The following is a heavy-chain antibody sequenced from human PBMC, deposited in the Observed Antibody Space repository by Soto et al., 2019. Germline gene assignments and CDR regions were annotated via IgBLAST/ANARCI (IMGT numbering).Heavy chain of an antibody. CDR1: INFKCHS. Sequence: PGGSARLFFAPLWINFKCHSIGWVRQAPGKGLEWVSAISGSGGSTYYADSVKGRFTISRDNSKNTLYLQMNSLRAEDTAVYYCAKDPDP. CDR3: AKDPDP. V-gene: IGHV3-23*01. CDR2: ISGSGGST. J-gene: IGHJ5*02.